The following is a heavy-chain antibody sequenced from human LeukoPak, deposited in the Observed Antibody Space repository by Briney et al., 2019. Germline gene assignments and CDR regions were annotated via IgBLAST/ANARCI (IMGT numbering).Heavy chain of an antibody. CDR3: ARGVVVVPAAILNWFDP. V-gene: IGHV1-69*13. CDR2: IIPILGTA. D-gene: IGHD2-2*02. CDR1: GGTFSGYA. Sequence: SVKVSCKASGGTFSGYAISWVRQAPGQGLEWMGGIIPILGTANYAQKFQGRVTITADESTSTAYMELSSLRSEDTAVYYCARGVVVVPAAILNWFDPWGQGTLVTVSS. J-gene: IGHJ5*02.